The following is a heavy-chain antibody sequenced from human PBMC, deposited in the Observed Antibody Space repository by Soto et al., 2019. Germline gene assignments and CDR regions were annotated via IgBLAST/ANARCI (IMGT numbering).Heavy chain of an antibody. CDR3: ARDRYLVIASYGMDV. J-gene: IGHJ6*02. CDR2: INGDGSGT. Sequence: PGGSLRLSCAASGFTFTSYWMHWVRQAPGKGLVWVSRINGDGSGTSYADSVKGRFTISRDNAKNSLYLQMNSLRAEDTAVYYCARDRYLVIASYGMDVWGQGTTVTVSS. D-gene: IGHD2-2*02. CDR1: GFTFTSYW. V-gene: IGHV3-74*01.